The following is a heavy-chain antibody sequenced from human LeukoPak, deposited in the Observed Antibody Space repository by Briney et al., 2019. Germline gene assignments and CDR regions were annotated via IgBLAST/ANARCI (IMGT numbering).Heavy chain of an antibody. V-gene: IGHV3-7*01. CDR2: IKFDGSEK. CDR1: GFSFSSYW. D-gene: IGHD3-16*01. Sequence: GGSLRLTCAASGFSFSSYWMSWVRQAPGKGLEWVANIKFDGSEKNYVDSVKGRFTISRDNAKASLYLQMNNLRAEDTAVYYCARNRGLDNWGQGTLVTVSS. J-gene: IGHJ4*02. CDR3: ARNRGLDN.